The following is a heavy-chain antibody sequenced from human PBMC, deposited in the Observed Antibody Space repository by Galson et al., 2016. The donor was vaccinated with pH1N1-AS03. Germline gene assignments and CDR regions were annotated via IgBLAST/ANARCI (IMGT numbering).Heavy chain of an antibody. D-gene: IGHD2-8*02. CDR2: IYNSGST. J-gene: IGHJ4*02. Sequence: SETLSLTCSVAGVSIRGYYWNWIRQTPGGGLEWIGYIYNSGSTDFNPSLKSRVIMSMDTSKNQFTLKLSSVSAADTAVYYCARGAPGDFGYWGQGTLVTVSS. CDR1: GVSIRGYY. V-gene: IGHV4-59*01. CDR3: ARGAPGDFGY.